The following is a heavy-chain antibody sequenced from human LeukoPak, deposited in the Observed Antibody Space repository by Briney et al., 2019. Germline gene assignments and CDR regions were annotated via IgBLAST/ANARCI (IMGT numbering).Heavy chain of an antibody. CDR1: GFTFGDYA. CDR2: TSGSGNSA. CDR3: AREFEVAGLAMDV. V-gene: IGHV3-23*01. J-gene: IGHJ6*04. Sequence: PGGSLRLSCSASGFTFGDYAMTWGRQAPGKGLEWVSTTSGSGNSAYYAESVKGRFTISRDNSKNTLYLQMKSLRAEDTAVYYCAREFEVAGLAMDVWGKGTTVTVSS. D-gene: IGHD6-19*01.